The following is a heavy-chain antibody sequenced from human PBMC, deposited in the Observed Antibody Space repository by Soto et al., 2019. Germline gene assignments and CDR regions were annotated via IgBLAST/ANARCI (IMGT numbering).Heavy chain of an antibody. Sequence: SETLSLTCTVSGGSISSYYWSWIRQPPGKGLEWIGYIYYSGSTNYNPSLKSRVTISVDTSKNQFSLKLSSVTAADTAVYYCARGRGMDVWGQGTTVTVSS. J-gene: IGHJ6*02. V-gene: IGHV4-59*01. CDR3: ARGRGMDV. CDR1: GGSISSYY. CDR2: IYYSGST.